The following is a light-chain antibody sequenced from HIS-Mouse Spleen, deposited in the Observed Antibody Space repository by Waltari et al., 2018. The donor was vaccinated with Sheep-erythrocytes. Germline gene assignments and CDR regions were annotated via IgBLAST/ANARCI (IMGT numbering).Light chain of an antibody. Sequence: DIQLTQSPSFLSASVGDRVTITCRASQGISSYLAWYQQKPGKAPKLLIYAASTLQSRVPSRFSVSGSGTEFTLTISSLQPEDFATYYCQQLNSYPPAFGPGTKVDIK. J-gene: IGKJ3*01. CDR3: QQLNSYPPA. CDR1: QGISSY. CDR2: AAS. V-gene: IGKV1-9*01.